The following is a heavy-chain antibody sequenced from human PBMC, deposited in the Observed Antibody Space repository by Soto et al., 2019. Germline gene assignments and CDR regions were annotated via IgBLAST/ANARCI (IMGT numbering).Heavy chain of an antibody. CDR1: GGTFSSYA. J-gene: IGHJ6*02. Sequence: QVQLVQSGAEVKKPGSSVKVSCKASGGTFSSYAISWVRQAPGQGLEWMGGIIAIFGTANYAQKFQGRVTITADESKSTAYMELSSLRSENTAVYYWAGRGAAAGTQFYYFYGLDVWGQGTTVTVSS. V-gene: IGHV1-69*01. CDR2: IIAIFGTA. D-gene: IGHD6-13*01. CDR3: AGRGAAAGTQFYYFYGLDV.